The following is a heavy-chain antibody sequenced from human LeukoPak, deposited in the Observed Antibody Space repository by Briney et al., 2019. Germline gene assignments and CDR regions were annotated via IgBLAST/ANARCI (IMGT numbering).Heavy chain of an antibody. CDR3: ARRCSSTSCYAYYYYYGMDV. V-gene: IGHV4-34*01. J-gene: IGHJ6*02. Sequence: PSETLSLTCAAYGGSFSGYYWSWIRQPPGKGLEWIGEINHSGSTNYNPSLKSRVTISVDTSKNQFSLKLSSVTAADTAVYYCARRCSSTSCYAYYYYYGMDVWGQGTTVTVSS. CDR1: GGSFSGYY. D-gene: IGHD2-2*01. CDR2: INHSGST.